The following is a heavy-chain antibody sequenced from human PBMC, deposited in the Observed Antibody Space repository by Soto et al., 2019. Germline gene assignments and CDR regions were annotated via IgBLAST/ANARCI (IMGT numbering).Heavy chain of an antibody. CDR1: GGSISSYY. Sequence: SETLSLTCTVSGGSISSYYWSWIRQPPGKGLERIGYIYYSGSTNYNPSHKGRVTISVDTSKNQFSLKMSSVTAADTAEYYCARVIYCSNGVCPEYYYYYYMEVWGKGTTVTVSS. D-gene: IGHD2-8*01. J-gene: IGHJ6*03. CDR2: IYYSGST. CDR3: ARVIYCSNGVCPEYYYYYYMEV. V-gene: IGHV4-59*01.